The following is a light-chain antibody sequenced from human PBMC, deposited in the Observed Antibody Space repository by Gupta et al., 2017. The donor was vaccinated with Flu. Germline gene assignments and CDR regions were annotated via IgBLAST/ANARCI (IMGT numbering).Light chain of an antibody. J-gene: IGKJ1*01. Sequence: EIVMTQSPATLSVSPGERATLSCRASQSVSSKLAWYQQKPGQAPRLLIYDASTRPTGIPVRFSGSGSGTELTLTINSRQSEDFAVYYCRQYDNWPPWTLGQGTKVEIK. CDR3: RQYDNWPPWT. V-gene: IGKV3-15*01. CDR1: QSVSSK. CDR2: DAS.